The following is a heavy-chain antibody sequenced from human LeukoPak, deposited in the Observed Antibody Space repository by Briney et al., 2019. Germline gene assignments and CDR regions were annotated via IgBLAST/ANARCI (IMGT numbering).Heavy chain of an antibody. CDR1: GFTFSSYA. Sequence: PGGSLRLSCAASGFTFSSYAMSWVRQAPGNGLEWVSAISGSGGSTYYADSVKGRFTISRDNSKNTLYLQMNSLRAEDTAVYYCAKEGISRGSGSYVSWGQGTLVTVSS. CDR3: AKEGISRGSGSYVS. D-gene: IGHD3-10*01. V-gene: IGHV3-23*01. CDR2: ISGSGGST. J-gene: IGHJ5*02.